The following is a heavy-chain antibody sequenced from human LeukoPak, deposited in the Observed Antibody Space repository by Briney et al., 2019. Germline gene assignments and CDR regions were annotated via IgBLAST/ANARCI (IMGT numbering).Heavy chain of an antibody. J-gene: IGHJ5*02. CDR3: ARVPSYYDILTGYFRRPIWFDP. Sequence: SETLPLTCAVYGGSFSGYYWSWIRQPPGKGLEWIGEINHSGSTNYNPSLKSRVTISVDTSKNQFSLKLSSVTAADTAVYYCARVPSYYDILTGYFRRPIWFDPWGQGTLVTVSS. CDR2: INHSGST. CDR1: GGSFSGYY. V-gene: IGHV4-34*01. D-gene: IGHD3-9*01.